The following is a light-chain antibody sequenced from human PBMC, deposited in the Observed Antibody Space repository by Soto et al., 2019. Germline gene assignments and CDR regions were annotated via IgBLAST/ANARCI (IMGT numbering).Light chain of an antibody. CDR3: MQSIQLPLFT. CDR2: EVS. Sequence: DIVMTQTPLSLSVTPGQPASISCKSSQSLLHSDGKTYLYWYLQKPGHPPQLLMYEVSNRFSGVPDRFSGSGSGTDFTLKISRVKAEDVGVYYCMQSIQLPLFTFGPGTKVDIK. CDR1: QSLLHSDGKTY. J-gene: IGKJ3*01. V-gene: IGKV2D-29*01.